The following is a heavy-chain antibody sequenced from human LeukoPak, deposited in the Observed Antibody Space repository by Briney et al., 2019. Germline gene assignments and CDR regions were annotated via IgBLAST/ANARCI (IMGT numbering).Heavy chain of an antibody. Sequence: GASVTVSCRASGYTFTSNYIHWVRQAPGRGREWMGMIYPRDGSTSYAQKFQGRVTVTRDTSTSTVHMELSGLRSEDTPVYYCARDQEGFDYWGQGTLVTVS. CDR1: GYTFTSNY. CDR3: ARDQEGFDY. V-gene: IGHV1-46*01. J-gene: IGHJ4*02. CDR2: IYPRDGST.